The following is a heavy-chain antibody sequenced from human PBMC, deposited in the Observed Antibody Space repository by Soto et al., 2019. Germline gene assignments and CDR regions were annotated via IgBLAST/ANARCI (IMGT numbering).Heavy chain of an antibody. CDR2: INAGNGNT. V-gene: IGHV1-3*01. J-gene: IGHJ5*02. D-gene: IGHD3-22*01. CDR1: GYTFTSYA. Sequence: ASVKVSCKASGYTFTSYAMHWVRQAPGQRLEWMGWINAGNGNTKYSQKFQGRVTITRDTSASTAYMELSSLRSEDTAVYYCAVPAYYYDSSGYQGWFDPWGQGTLVTVSS. CDR3: AVPAYYYDSSGYQGWFDP.